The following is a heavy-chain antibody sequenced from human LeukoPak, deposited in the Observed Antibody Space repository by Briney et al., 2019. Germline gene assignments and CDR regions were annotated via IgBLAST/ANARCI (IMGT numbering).Heavy chain of an antibody. J-gene: IGHJ3*02. Sequence: PGGSLRLSCAASGFTFSSYAMHWVRQAPGKGLEWVAVISYDGSNKYYADSVKGRFTISRDNSKNTLYLQTNSLRAEDTAVYYCARWDRAYCGGDCYLISASDIWGQGTMVTVSS. CDR1: GFTFSSYA. V-gene: IGHV3-30-3*01. CDR2: ISYDGSNK. D-gene: IGHD2-21*02. CDR3: ARWDRAYCGGDCYLISASDI.